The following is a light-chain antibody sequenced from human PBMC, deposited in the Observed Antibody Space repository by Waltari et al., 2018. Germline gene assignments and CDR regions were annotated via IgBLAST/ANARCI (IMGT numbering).Light chain of an antibody. Sequence: SFELTQPPSVSVSPGQTATITCPGDALPKQYVYWYQQKPGQAPVLVIYKDTERPSGIPERFSGSTSGTGTTVTLTIGGVQAEDEADYYCQSIDVDALTFGGGTKLTVL. CDR3: QSIDVDALT. J-gene: IGLJ2*01. V-gene: IGLV3-25*03. CDR1: ALPKQY. CDR2: KDT.